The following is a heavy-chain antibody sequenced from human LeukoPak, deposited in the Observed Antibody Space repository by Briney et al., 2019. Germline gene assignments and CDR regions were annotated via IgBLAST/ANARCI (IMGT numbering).Heavy chain of an antibody. CDR2: IYTSGST. J-gene: IGHJ3*02. V-gene: IGHV4-4*07. Sequence: KPSETLSLTCTVSGGSISSYYWSWIRQPAGKGLEWIGRIYTSGSTNYNPSLKSRVTMSVDTSKNQFSLKLSSVTAADTAVYYCARVQNTAMALDAFDIWGQGTMVTVSS. CDR3: ARVQNTAMALDAFDI. D-gene: IGHD5-18*01. CDR1: GGSISSYY.